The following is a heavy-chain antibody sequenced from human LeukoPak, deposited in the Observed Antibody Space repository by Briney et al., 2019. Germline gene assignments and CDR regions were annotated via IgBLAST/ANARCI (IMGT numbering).Heavy chain of an antibody. CDR1: GFTFSSYG. CDR3: ARVRVARRSYYFDY. D-gene: IGHD6-6*01. CDR2: IWYDGSNK. J-gene: IGHJ4*02. V-gene: IGHV3-33*01. Sequence: PGRSLRLSCAASGFTFSSYGMHWVRQAPGKGLEWVAVIWYDGSNKYYADSVKGRFTISRDNSKNTLYLQMNSLRAEDTAVYYCARVRVARRSYYFDYWGQGTLVTVSS.